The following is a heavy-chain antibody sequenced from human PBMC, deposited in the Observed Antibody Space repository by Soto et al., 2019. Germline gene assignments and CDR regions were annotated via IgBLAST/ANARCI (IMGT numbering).Heavy chain of an antibody. V-gene: IGHV4-34*01. Sequence: QVQLQQWGAGLLKPSETLSLTCAVYGGSFSGYYWSWIRQPPGKGLEWIGEINHSGSTNYNPSLKSRVTISVDTSKNQFSLKLSSVTAADTAVYYCARGRSYGLRRVYYFDYWGQGTLVTVSS. CDR3: ARGRSYGLRRVYYFDY. J-gene: IGHJ4*02. CDR2: INHSGST. CDR1: GGSFSGYY. D-gene: IGHD3-16*01.